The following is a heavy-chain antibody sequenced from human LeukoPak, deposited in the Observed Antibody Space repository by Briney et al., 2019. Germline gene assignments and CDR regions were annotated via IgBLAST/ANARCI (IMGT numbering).Heavy chain of an antibody. D-gene: IGHD3-9*01. CDR2: ISWNSGSI. V-gene: IGHV3-9*01. Sequence: PGGSLRLSCAASGFTFDDYAMHWVRQAPGKGLEWVSGISWNSGSIGYADSVKGRFTISRDNAKNSLYLQMNSLRAEDTALYYCARGGVRYFDWLFDYWGQGTLVTVSS. CDR3: ARGGVRYFDWLFDY. J-gene: IGHJ4*02. CDR1: GFTFDDYA.